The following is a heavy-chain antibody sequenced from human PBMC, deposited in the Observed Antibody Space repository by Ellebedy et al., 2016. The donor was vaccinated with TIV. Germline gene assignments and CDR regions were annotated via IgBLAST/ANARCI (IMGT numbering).Heavy chain of an antibody. D-gene: IGHD3-10*01. CDR2: VSGSGDTT. CDR1: GFTFSDYY. CDR3: AKTTLAGNFDS. Sequence: GESLKISCAASGFTFSDYYMSWLRQAPGKGLEWVSSVSGSGDTTFYGDSVKGRFTISRDNSKDTLYLQMNSLRVEDTAIYYCAKTTLAGNFDSWGQGTLVTVPS. J-gene: IGHJ4*02. V-gene: IGHV3-23*01.